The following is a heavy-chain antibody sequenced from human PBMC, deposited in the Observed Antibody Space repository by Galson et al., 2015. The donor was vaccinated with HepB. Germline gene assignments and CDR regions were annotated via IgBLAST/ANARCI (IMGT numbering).Heavy chain of an antibody. Sequence: SVKVSCKASGYTFINYGFSWLRQVPGRGLEWMGWIHVKNGNRHFAQRLQGRVTLTIDTSTSTAYMELRSLRSDDTAVYYCATGVPDNGGYWTWYFYYWGQGALVTVSS. CDR2: IHVKNGNR. CDR3: ATGVPDNGGYWTWYFYY. CDR1: GYTFINYG. J-gene: IGHJ4*02. D-gene: IGHD3-22*01. V-gene: IGHV1-18*04.